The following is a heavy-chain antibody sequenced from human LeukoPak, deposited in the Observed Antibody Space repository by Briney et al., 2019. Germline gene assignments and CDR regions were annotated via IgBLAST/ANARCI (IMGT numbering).Heavy chain of an antibody. CDR2: INHSGST. Sequence: PSETLSLTCAVYGGSFSGYYWSWIRQPPGKGLEWIGEINHSGSTNYSPSLKSRVTISVDTSKNQFSLKLSSVTAADTAVYYCARGGWYYYGSGSYYNYWGQGTLVTVSS. CDR1: GGSFSGYY. D-gene: IGHD3-10*01. V-gene: IGHV4-34*01. CDR3: ARGGWYYYGSGSYYNY. J-gene: IGHJ4*02.